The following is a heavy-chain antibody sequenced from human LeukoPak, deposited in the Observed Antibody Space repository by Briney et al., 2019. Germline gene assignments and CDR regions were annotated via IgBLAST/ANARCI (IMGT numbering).Heavy chain of an antibody. CDR1: GFTFSNYG. D-gene: IGHD3-10*01. CDR2: IWHDGINK. J-gene: IGHJ6*02. CDR3: ARDREYYYYGMDV. V-gene: IGHV3-33*01. Sequence: GGSLRLSCAASGFTFSNYGMHWVRQAPGKGLEWVAVIWHDGINKYYAASVKGRFTVSRDNSKNTLFLQMNSLRAEDTAVYYCARDREYYYYGMDVWGQGTTVTVSS.